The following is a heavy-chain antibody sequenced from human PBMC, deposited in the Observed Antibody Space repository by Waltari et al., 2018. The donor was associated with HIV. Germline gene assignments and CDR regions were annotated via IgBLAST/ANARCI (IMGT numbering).Heavy chain of an antibody. J-gene: IGHJ2*01. V-gene: IGHV4-34*02. CDR1: GGAFTGHH. CDR3: ARGPRPSTVTAPGWYFDL. D-gene: IGHD2-21*02. Sequence: QVDLQHWATGLLKPSETLSRTCAGYGGAFTGHHWSWVRETPGEGLQWIGEMNDGGKSNYNPTLKSRAVMTIDPSKKQFSLKLKSVTAADTGVYYCARGPRPSTVTAPGWYFDLWGRGTLVTVSS. CDR2: MNDGGKS.